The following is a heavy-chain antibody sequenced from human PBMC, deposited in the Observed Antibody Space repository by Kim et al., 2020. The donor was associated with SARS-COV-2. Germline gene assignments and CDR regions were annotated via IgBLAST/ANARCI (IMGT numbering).Heavy chain of an antibody. V-gene: IGHV4-31*02. Sequence: STPSLKSRDTISVDTSENQFSLKLSSVTAADTAVYYCARDDSSDSYYFDYWGQGTLVTVSS. CDR3: ARDDSSDSYYFDY. D-gene: IGHD3-22*01. J-gene: IGHJ4*02.